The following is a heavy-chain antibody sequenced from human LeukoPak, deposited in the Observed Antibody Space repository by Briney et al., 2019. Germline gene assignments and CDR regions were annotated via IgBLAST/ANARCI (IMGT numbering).Heavy chain of an antibody. J-gene: IGHJ5*02. V-gene: IGHV1-18*01. CDR1: GYTFTSYG. Sequence: ASVKVSCKASGYTFTSYGISWVRQAPGQGLEWMGWISAYNGNTNYAQKLQGRITMTRNTSISTAYLELSSLRAEDTAVYYCARGPFDPWGQGTLVTVSS. CDR3: ARGPFDP. CDR2: ISAYNGNT.